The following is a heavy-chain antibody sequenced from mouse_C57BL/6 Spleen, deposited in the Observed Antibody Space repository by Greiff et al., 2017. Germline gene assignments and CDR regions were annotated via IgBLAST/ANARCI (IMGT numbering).Heavy chain of an antibody. J-gene: IGHJ2*01. CDR1: GYTFTSYW. CDR2: IYPSDSET. CDR3: ARGGKLGSFDY. V-gene: IGHV1-61*01. D-gene: IGHD4-1*01. Sequence: VQLQQPGAELVRPGSSVKLSCKASGYTFTSYWMDWVKQRPGQGLEWIGNIYPSDSETHYNQTFKDKATLTVDKSSSTAYMQLSSLTSEDSAVYYCARGGKLGSFDYWDQGTTLSVSS.